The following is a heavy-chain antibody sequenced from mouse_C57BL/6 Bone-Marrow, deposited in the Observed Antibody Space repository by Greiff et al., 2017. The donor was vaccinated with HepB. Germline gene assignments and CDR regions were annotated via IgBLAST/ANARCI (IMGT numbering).Heavy chain of an antibody. CDR2: IYPRSGNT. Sequence: VQLQESGAELARPGASVKLSCKASGYTFTSYGISWVKQRTGQGLEWIGEIYPRSGNTYYNEKFKGKATLTADKSSSTAYMELRSLTSEDSAVYFCARYYGSISWFAYWGQGTLVTVSA. D-gene: IGHD1-1*01. CDR1: GYTFTSYG. J-gene: IGHJ3*01. CDR3: ARYYGSISWFAY. V-gene: IGHV1-81*01.